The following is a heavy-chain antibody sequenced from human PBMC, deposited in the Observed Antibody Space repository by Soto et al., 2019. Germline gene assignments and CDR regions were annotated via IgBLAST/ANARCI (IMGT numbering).Heavy chain of an antibody. CDR3: ARSTVVYYID. J-gene: IGHJ3*01. V-gene: IGHV3-74*01. Sequence: EVQLVESGGGLVQPGGSLRLSCVDSGFSFSSYWMHWVRQGPGKGLVWVARINPEGSSTNYADSAEGRFTISRDNARNTLHLQINSRSAEDTAVYYCARSTVVYYIDWGQGTMVTVSS. CDR1: GFSFSSYW. CDR2: INPEGSST. D-gene: IGHD2-8*02.